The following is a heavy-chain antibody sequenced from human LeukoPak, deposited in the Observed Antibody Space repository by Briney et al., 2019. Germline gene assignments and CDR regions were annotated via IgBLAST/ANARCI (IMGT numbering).Heavy chain of an antibody. J-gene: IGHJ1*01. CDR1: GFIVSTNY. D-gene: IGHD4-17*01. CDR3: AKDVVIGASYDYGDYIPLPH. CDR2: LFSDRRT. V-gene: IGHV3-66*02. Sequence: GGSLRLSCAASGFIVSTNYMTWVRQAPGKGLQRGAILFSDRRTFYADTVKGRFTVSRDNSKNTLYLQMNSLRPEDTAVYYCAKDVVIGASYDYGDYIPLPHWGQGTLVTVSS.